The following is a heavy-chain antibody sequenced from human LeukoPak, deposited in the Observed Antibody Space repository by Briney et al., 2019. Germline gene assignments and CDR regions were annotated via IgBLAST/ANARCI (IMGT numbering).Heavy chain of an antibody. J-gene: IGHJ4*02. V-gene: IGHV1-69*13. D-gene: IGHD3-10*01. Sequence: SVKVSCKASGGTFSSYAISRVRQAPGQGLEWMGGIIPIFGTANYAQKFQGRVTITADESTSTAYMELSSLRSEDTAVYYCAREGPYYYGSGSYDVAIDYWGQGTLVTVFS. CDR2: IIPIFGTA. CDR1: GGTFSSYA. CDR3: AREGPYYYGSGSYDVAIDY.